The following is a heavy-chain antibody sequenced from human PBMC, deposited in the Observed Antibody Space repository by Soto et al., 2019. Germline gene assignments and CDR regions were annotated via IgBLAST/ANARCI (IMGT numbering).Heavy chain of an antibody. CDR3: ARHREDSDGRGVFAS. D-gene: IGHD2-15*01. J-gene: IGHJ4*02. CDR2: IYPGDSDT. Sequence: EVQLVQSGAEVKKPGESLKLSCTGSGYTFTTYWIGWVRQMPGKGREWMGIIYPGDSDTRYSPSFQGQVTVSADKYISTAYLQWSSLKASDTATYYCARHREDSDGRGVFASWGQGTLVTVSS. V-gene: IGHV5-51*01. CDR1: GYTFTTYW.